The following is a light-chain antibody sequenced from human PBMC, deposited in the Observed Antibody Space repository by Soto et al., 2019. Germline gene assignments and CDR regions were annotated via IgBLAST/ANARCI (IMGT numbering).Light chain of an antibody. Sequence: QSALTQPASVPGSLGQSITISCTGTSSDVGAYNYVSWYQQQPGKAPTLMISQVSNRPSAVSNPFSGSKSRNTATLTISGPQAEDEADYYCSSYSSSSTLFGTGTKATVL. V-gene: IGLV2-14*01. CDR2: QVS. J-gene: IGLJ1*01. CDR3: SSYSSSSTL. CDR1: SSDVGAYNY.